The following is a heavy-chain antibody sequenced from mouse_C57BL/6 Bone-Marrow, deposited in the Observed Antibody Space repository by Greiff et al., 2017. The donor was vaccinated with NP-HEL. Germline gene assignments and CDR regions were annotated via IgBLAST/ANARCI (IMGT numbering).Heavy chain of an antibody. CDR1: GYAFTNYL. D-gene: IGHD1-1*01. CDR2: INPGSGGT. Sequence: VQLQQSGAELVRPGTSVKVSCKASGYAFTNYLIEWVKQRPGQGLEWIGVINPGSGGTNYNEKFKGKATLTADKSSSTAYMQLSSLTSEDSAVYFCARHGSSYARDYWGQGTSVTVSS. CDR3: ARHGSSYARDY. V-gene: IGHV1-54*01. J-gene: IGHJ4*01.